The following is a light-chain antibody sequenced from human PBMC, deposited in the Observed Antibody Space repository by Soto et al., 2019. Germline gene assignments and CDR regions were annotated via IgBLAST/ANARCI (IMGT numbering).Light chain of an antibody. Sequence: IRMTQSPSTLPASVGDSVTITCRASQSLSNWLACYQQKPGTAPKLLIYHASTLESGVPSRFSGSGSGTEFTLTISSLQPDDFATYYCQQAASFPITFGQGTRLEN. V-gene: IGKV1-5*01. J-gene: IGKJ5*01. CDR2: HAS. CDR1: QSLSNW. CDR3: QQAASFPIT.